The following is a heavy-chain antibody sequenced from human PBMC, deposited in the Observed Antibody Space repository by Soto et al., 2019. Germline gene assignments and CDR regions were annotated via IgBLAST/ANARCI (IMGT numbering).Heavy chain of an antibody. Sequence: EVQLVESGGGLVQPGGSLRLSCAASGFTFSTYWMHWVRQAPGKGLVWVSRINNDGSSATYADSVKGRFTISRDNAQNPLYLQINRLRAEDTALFFCLRAKVVIAHDLWGQGTLVTVSS. V-gene: IGHV3-74*01. CDR2: INNDGSSA. D-gene: IGHD2-15*01. CDR1: GFTFSTYW. J-gene: IGHJ4*02. CDR3: LRAKVVIAHDL.